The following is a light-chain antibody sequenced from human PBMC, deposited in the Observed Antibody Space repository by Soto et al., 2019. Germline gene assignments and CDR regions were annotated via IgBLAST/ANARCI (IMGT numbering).Light chain of an antibody. J-gene: IGLJ1*01. V-gene: IGLV2-14*03. CDR1: SSDVGGYNY. CDR3: SSYRTSNTRQIV. Sequence: QSALTQPASVSGSPGQSITISCTGTSSDVGGYNYVSLYQHHPGKAPKLMIYDVSNRPSGVSNRFSGSNSGNTASLSISGLQPEDEADYYCSSYRTSNTRQIVCGTGTKLTVL. CDR2: DVS.